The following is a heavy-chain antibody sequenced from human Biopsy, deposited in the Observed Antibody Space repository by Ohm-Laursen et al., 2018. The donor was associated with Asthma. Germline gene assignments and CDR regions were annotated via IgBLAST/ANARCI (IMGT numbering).Heavy chain of an antibody. CDR3: ARTYSDFLTGQVNDAFAM. D-gene: IGHD3-9*01. CDR2: INAGNGNT. Sequence: ASVKVSCKASGYTFINYAIHWVRQAPGQRLEWMGWINAGNGNTKYSQKFQGRVTISRDTSASTAYMDLSSLRSEDTAVYYCARTYSDFLTGQVNDAFAMWGQGTMVPVSS. CDR1: GYTFINYA. J-gene: IGHJ3*02. V-gene: IGHV1-3*01.